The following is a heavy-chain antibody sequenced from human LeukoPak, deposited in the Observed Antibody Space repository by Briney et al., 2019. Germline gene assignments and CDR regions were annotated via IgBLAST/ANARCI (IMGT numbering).Heavy chain of an antibody. Sequence: GRSLILSCAASGFTFSNYGMHWVRQAPGKGLEWVAVVWSDGTTKNYADSVKGRFTISRDNSKNTLYMQMNSLRAEDTAVYYCARGHYYTDMLTNYWVRYFDYWGQGTLVTVSS. D-gene: IGHD3-9*01. CDR2: VWSDGTTK. J-gene: IGHJ4*02. CDR3: ARGHYYTDMLTNYWVRYFDY. V-gene: IGHV3-33*01. CDR1: GFTFSNYG.